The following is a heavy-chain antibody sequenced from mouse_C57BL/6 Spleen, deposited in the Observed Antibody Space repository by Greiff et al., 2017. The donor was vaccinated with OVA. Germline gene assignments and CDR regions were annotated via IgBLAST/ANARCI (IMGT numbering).Heavy chain of an antibody. Sequence: QVQLQQSGAELVKPGASVKISCKASGYAFSSYWMNWVKQRHGKGLEWIGQIYPGDGDPNYNGKFKGKATLTADKSSSTAYMQLSSLTSDDSAVYFCARGYYYGSSYVDYWGQGTTLTVSA. CDR2: IYPGDGDP. CDR3: ARGYYYGSSYVDY. CDR1: GYAFSSYW. D-gene: IGHD1-1*01. J-gene: IGHJ2*01. V-gene: IGHV1-80*01.